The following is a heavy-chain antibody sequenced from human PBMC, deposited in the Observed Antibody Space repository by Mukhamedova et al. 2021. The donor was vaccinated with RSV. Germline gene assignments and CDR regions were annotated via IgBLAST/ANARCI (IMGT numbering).Heavy chain of an antibody. V-gene: IGHV3-48*04. J-gene: IGHJ4*02. Sequence: VEYADSVKGRFTVSRDNTKKSLYLQMNSLRAEDTAMYYCARKFYNKLVYWGQGTPVTVSS. CDR2: V. D-gene: IGHD5-24*01. CDR3: ARKFYNKLVY.